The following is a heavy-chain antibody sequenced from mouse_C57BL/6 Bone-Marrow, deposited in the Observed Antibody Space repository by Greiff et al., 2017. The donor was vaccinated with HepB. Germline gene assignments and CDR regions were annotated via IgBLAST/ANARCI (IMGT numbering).Heavy chain of an antibody. CDR2: ILPGSGST. CDR3: ARTYYGNYWFAY. CDR1: GYTFTGYW. D-gene: IGHD2-10*01. Sequence: QVQLQQSGAELMKPGASVKLSCKATGYTFTGYWIEWVKQRPGHGLEWIGEILPGSGSTNDNEKFKGKATLTADKSSSTAYMELRSLTCEDSAVYFCARTYYGNYWFAYWGQGTLVTVSA. J-gene: IGHJ3*01. V-gene: IGHV1-9*01.